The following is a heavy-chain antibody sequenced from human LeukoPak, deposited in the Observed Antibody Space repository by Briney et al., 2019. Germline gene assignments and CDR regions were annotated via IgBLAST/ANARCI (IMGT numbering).Heavy chain of an antibody. D-gene: IGHD6-13*01. J-gene: IGHJ4*02. CDR2: ISSSSSYI. V-gene: IGHV3-21*04. CDR1: GCTFSSYS. Sequence: PGGSLRLSCAASGCTFSSYSMNWVRQAPGKGLEWVSSISSSSSYIYYADSVKGRFTISRDNAKNSLYLQMNSLRAEDTAMYYCARGPPHKGTPGIAEAGTPVDYWGQGTLVTVSS. CDR3: ARGPPHKGTPGIAEAGTPVDY.